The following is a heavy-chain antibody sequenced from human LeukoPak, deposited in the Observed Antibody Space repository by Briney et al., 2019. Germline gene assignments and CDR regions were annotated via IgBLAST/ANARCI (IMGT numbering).Heavy chain of an antibody. J-gene: IGHJ4*02. D-gene: IGHD5-12*01. Sequence: PSETLSLTCTVSGVSISSDSYYWSWIRQPAGKGLEWIGRIFNSGSTNSIPSLKSRVTISLDTSKNQFSLKLSSVTAADTAVYYCARIGYSGYVLLDYWGQGTLVTVSS. CDR1: GVSISSDSYY. V-gene: IGHV4-61*02. CDR3: ARIGYSGYVLLDY. CDR2: IFNSGST.